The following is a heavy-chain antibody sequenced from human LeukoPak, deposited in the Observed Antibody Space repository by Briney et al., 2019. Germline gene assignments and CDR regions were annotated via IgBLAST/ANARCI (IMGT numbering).Heavy chain of an antibody. D-gene: IGHD3-10*02. CDR3: AELGITMIGGV. CDR1: GFIFNTYV. V-gene: IGHV3-30*02. J-gene: IGHJ6*04. CDR2: IRYDGSNK. Sequence: GGSLRLSCAASGFIFNTYVMHWVRQAPGKGLEWLAFIRYDGSNKNYADSVKGRFTISRDNSKNTLYLQMNSLRAEDTAVYYCAELGITMIGGVWGKGTTVTISS.